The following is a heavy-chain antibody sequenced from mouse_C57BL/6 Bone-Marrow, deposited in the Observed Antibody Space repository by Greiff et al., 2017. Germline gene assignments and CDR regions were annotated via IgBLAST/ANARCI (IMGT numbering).Heavy chain of an antibody. V-gene: IGHV1-52*01. D-gene: IGHD1-1*01. Sequence: QVQLQQPGAELVRPGSSVKLSCKASGYTFTSYWMHWVKQRPLQGLEWIGNIDPSDSETHYNQKFKDKATLTVDKSSNTAYMQLSSLTSEDSEVYSCERYINYYGTWSFGVWGTGTTVTVSS. CDR3: ERYINYYGTWSFGV. J-gene: IGHJ1*03. CDR1: GYTFTSYW. CDR2: IDPSDSET.